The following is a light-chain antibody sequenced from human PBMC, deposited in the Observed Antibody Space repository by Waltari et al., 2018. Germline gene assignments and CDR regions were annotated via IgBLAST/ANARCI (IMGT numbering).Light chain of an antibody. CDR2: GAS. J-gene: IGKJ1*01. Sequence: DIVMTQSPASLAVSLGERATINCKSSPSVLYSSNNKNYLAWYQQKPGQPPKLLIYGASTRESGVPDRFSGSGSGTDFTLTISSLQAEDVAVYYCQQYYSTLRTFGQGTKVEIK. CDR1: PSVLYSSNNKNY. CDR3: QQYYSTLRT. V-gene: IGKV4-1*01.